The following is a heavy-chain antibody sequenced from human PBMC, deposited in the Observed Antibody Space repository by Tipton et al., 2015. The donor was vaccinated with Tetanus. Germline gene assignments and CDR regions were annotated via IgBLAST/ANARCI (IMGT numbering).Heavy chain of an antibody. CDR3: ARETARNNYYDSSGPRTFQH. V-gene: IGHV1-46*01. J-gene: IGHJ1*01. Sequence: QVQLVQSGAEVKKPGASVKVSCKASGYTFTSYYMHWVRQAPGQGLEWMGIINPSGGSTSYAQKFQGRVTMTRDTSTSTVYMELSSLRSEDTAVYYCARETARNNYYDSSGPRTFQHWGQGTLVTVSS. CDR1: GYTFTSYY. CDR2: INPSGGST. D-gene: IGHD3-22*01.